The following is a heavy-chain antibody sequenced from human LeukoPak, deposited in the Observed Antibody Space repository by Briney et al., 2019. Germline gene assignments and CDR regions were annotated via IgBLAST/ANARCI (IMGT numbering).Heavy chain of an antibody. CDR3: ARDSPRFDAFDI. V-gene: IGHV3-21*01. Sequence: PGGSLRLSCAASGFTFSSYCMNWVRQAPGKGLEWVSSISSSSSYIYYADSVKGRFTISGENAKNSLYLQMNSLRAEDTAVYYCARDSPRFDAFDIWGQGTMVTVSS. CDR1: GFTFSSYC. J-gene: IGHJ3*02. CDR2: ISSSSSYI.